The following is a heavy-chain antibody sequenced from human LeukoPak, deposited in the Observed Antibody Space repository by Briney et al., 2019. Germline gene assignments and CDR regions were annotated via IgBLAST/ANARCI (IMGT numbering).Heavy chain of an antibody. J-gene: IGHJ4*02. D-gene: IGHD3-9*01. CDR2: IWSDGSNQ. CDR1: GFGFSNYG. Sequence: GGSLRLSCAASGFGFSNYGMHWVRQAPGKGLEWVAVIWSDGSNQYYTDSVKGRFTISRDNSKNTLYLQMNSLRAGDTAVYYCARTYNIRYFDSWGQGTLVTVSS. CDR3: ARTYNIRYFDS. V-gene: IGHV3-33*01.